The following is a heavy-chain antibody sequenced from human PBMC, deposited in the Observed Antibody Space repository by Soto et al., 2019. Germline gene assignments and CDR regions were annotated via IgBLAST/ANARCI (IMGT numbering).Heavy chain of an antibody. D-gene: IGHD3-9*01. CDR1: GGSISSYY. CDR3: ARDQTGSPNFDRAFDV. J-gene: IGHJ3*01. Sequence: SETLSLTCTVSGGSISSYYWSWIRQPPGKGLEWIGYISYGGSTDYNPSLKSRVTMSVDTSNNQFSLKLSSMTAADTAVYYCARDQTGSPNFDRAFDVWGQGTMVTVSS. V-gene: IGHV4-59*01. CDR2: ISYGGST.